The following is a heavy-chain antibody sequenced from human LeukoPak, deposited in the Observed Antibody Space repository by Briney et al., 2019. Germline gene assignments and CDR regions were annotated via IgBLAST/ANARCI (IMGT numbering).Heavy chain of an antibody. J-gene: IGHJ4*02. D-gene: IGHD4-17*01. CDR1: GFTFSSYA. V-gene: IGHV3-30-3*01. Sequence: GRSLRLSCAASGFTFSSYAMHWVRQAPGKGLEWVAVISYDGSNKYYADSVKGRFTISRDNSKNTLYLQMNSLRAEDTAVYYCAREGAWGTVPSPPYFDYWGQGTLVTVSS. CDR3: AREGAWGTVPSPPYFDY. CDR2: ISYDGSNK.